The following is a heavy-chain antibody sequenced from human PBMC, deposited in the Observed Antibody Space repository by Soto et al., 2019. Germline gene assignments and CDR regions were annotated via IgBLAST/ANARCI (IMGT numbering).Heavy chain of an antibody. V-gene: IGHV1-8*01. CDR3: ARGGKRYSSSWYPLYYFDY. J-gene: IGHJ4*02. D-gene: IGHD6-13*01. CDR2: MNPNSGNT. Sequence: ASVKVSCKASGYTFTSYDINWVRQATGQGLEWMGWMNPNSGNTGYAQKFQGRVTMTRNTSTSTAYMELSSLRSEDTAVYYCARGGKRYSSSWYPLYYFDYWGQGTLVTVSS. CDR1: GYTFTSYD.